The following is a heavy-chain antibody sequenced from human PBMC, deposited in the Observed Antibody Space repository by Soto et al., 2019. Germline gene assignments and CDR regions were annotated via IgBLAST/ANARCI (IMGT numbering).Heavy chain of an antibody. J-gene: IGHJ4*02. V-gene: IGHV3-23*01. Sequence: EVQMLESGGGLVQPGGSLRLSCAASGFTFSSYAMSWVRQAPGKGLEWVSIISGSGGSTYNADSVKGRFTISRDNSKNTLYLQMNSLRAEDTAVYYCAKGGSSYYFDYWGQGTLVTVSS. D-gene: IGHD2-15*01. CDR1: GFTFSSYA. CDR3: AKGGSSYYFDY. CDR2: ISGSGGST.